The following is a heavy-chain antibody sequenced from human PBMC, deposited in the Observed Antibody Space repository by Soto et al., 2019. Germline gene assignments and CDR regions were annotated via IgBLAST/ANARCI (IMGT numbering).Heavy chain of an antibody. V-gene: IGHV1-69*13. CDR3: ARPNFYHETRGYNAPKVTWFGH. D-gene: IGHD3-22*01. CDR2: ITPICVTA. J-gene: IGHJ5*02. Sequence: SVKVSCKASGATFSSNGISWVRQPPGQGLEGMGGITPICVTAKYAQKVQSRVTITAYGFTNTVYFEVSGLRSEDTAVYYCARPNFYHETRGYNAPKVTWFGHWGQGSLVTVSS. CDR1: GATFSSNG.